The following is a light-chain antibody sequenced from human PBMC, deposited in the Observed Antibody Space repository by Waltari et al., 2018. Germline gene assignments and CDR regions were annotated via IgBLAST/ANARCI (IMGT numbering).Light chain of an antibody. CDR2: GAS. CDR1: QRSNCN. CDR3: QQYNNVPRT. Sequence: EIVMTQSPATLSVSPGERATLPCRASQRSNCNLAWYQQKPGQAPKRLIYGASTRTTGIPASFAGTVSGTEFTLTISSLQSEDFAVYYCQQYNNVPRTFGQGTKVEIK. J-gene: IGKJ1*01. V-gene: IGKV3-15*01.